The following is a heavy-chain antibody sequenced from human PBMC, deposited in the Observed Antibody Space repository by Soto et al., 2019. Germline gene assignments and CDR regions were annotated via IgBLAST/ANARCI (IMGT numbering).Heavy chain of an antibody. CDR2: ISSTTNYI. CDR3: ARESEDLTSNFDY. V-gene: IGHV3-21*06. J-gene: IGHJ4*02. CDR1: GFTFTRCS. Sequence: GGSLRLSCAASGFTFTRCSMNWVRQAPGKGLEWVSSISSTTNYIYYGDSMKGRFTISRDNAKNSLYLEMNSLRAEDTAVYYCARESEDLTSNFDYWGQGTLVTVSS.